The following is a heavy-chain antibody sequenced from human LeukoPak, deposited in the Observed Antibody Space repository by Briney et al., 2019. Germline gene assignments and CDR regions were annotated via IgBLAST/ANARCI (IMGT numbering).Heavy chain of an antibody. CDR2: IYYSGST. J-gene: IGHJ4*02. D-gene: IGHD2-2*01. CDR3: ARVIVVVPPDDYYFDY. Sequence: SETLSLTCTVSGGSISSYYWSWIRQPPGKGLEWVGYIYYSGSTNYNPSLKGRVTISVDTSKNQFSLKLSSMTAADTAVYYCARVIVVVPPDDYYFDYWGQGTLVTVSS. V-gene: IGHV4-59*01. CDR1: GGSISSYY.